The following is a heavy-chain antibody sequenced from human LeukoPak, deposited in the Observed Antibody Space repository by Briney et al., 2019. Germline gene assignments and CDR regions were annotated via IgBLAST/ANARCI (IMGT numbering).Heavy chain of an antibody. CDR2: ISSSGSTI. V-gene: IGHV3-11*01. CDR3: ARDIRYSSSSGPGHCYYYMDV. J-gene: IGHJ6*03. CDR1: GFTFSDYY. D-gene: IGHD6-6*01. Sequence: PGGSLRLSCAASGFTFSDYYMSWIRQAPGKGLEWVSYISSSGSTIYYADSVKGRFTISRDNAKNSLYLQMNSLRAEDTAVYYCARDIRYSSSSGPGHCYYYMDVWGKGTTVTVSS.